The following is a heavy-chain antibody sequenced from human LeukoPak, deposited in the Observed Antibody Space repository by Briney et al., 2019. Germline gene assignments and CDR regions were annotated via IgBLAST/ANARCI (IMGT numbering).Heavy chain of an antibody. V-gene: IGHV1-46*01. CDR2: INPNGGST. Sequence: ASVKVSCKASGYTFTSYYMHWVRQAPGRGHEWMGIINPNGGSTSYAQMFQGRVTMTRDTSTATVYMELSSLRSEDTALYYCARADDYRDAFDYWGQGTLVTVSS. J-gene: IGHJ4*02. CDR3: ARADDYRDAFDY. CDR1: GYTFTSYY. D-gene: IGHD4-17*01.